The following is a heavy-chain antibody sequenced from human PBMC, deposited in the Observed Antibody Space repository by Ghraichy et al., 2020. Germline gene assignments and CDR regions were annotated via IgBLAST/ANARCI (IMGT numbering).Heavy chain of an antibody. CDR3: ARQLWNGYYYDALDT. Sequence: GESLNISCKASGYSFTTYWIGWVRQMPGNGLEWVGIIYPGDSDTRYSPSFQGQVTISADKSITTAYLQWSSLKASDTAIYYCARQLWNGYYYDALDTWGQGILVTVSS. D-gene: IGHD3-3*01. J-gene: IGHJ3*02. V-gene: IGHV5-51*01. CDR2: IYPGDSDT. CDR1: GYSFTTYW.